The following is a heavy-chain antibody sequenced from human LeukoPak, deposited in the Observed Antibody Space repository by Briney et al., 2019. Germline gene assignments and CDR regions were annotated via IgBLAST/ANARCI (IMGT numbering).Heavy chain of an antibody. D-gene: IGHD3-22*01. V-gene: IGHV4-59*11. Sequence: SETLSLTCIVSGGSIRNHYWNWSRQPPGNGLEWIGFIYYSGSTKYNPSLKSRVTISIDTSKNQFSLKLRSVTAADTAVYYCARVKGPYYYDSGGAGEPFDMWGPGTMVTVSS. CDR1: GGSIRNHY. CDR2: IYYSGST. CDR3: ARVKGPYYYDSGGAGEPFDM. J-gene: IGHJ3*02.